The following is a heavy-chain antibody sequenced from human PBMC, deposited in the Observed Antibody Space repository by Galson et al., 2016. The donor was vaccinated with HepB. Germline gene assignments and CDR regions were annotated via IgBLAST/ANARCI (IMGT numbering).Heavy chain of an antibody. CDR3: ARDRASGSGSYYPYFYYYGMDV. CDR1: GFTFSGYS. D-gene: IGHD3-10*01. Sequence: SLRLSCAASGFTFSGYSMHWVRQAPGKGLEWLAFISYDGSNKYYADSVKGRLTIARDNSKNTLYLQMNSLRAEDTAIYYCARDRASGSGSYYPYFYYYGMDVWGQGTTVTVSS. J-gene: IGHJ6*02. CDR2: ISYDGSNK. V-gene: IGHV3-30*04.